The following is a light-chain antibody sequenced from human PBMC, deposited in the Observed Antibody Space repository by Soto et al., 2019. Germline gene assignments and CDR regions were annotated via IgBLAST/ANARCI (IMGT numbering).Light chain of an antibody. CDR1: QSLLHPNGNYF. J-gene: IGKJ2*01. CDR2: WGS. Sequence: IVVTQSPLSLPVTPGEPASISCRSSQSLLHPNGNYFFDWYLQKPGQSPQLLIYWGSIRAYGVPDSVSGSAAGTDFTLKISRVDAEDVGVYYCVQALQTPYTLGQGTKLEIK. CDR3: VQALQTPYT. V-gene: IGKV2-28*01.